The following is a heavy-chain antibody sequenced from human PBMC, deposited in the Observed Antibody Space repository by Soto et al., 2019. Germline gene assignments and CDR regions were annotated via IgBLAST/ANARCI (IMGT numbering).Heavy chain of an antibody. CDR2: INAGNGNT. V-gene: IGHV1-3*01. J-gene: IGHJ3*02. CDR1: GYTFTSYA. Sequence: QVQLVQSGAEVKKPGASVKVSCKASGYTFTSYAMHWVRQAPGQRLEWMGWINAGNGNTKYSQKFQGRVTITRDTSASRAYMELSSLRSEDTAVYYCARVGLAGGDAFDIWGQGTMVTVSS. CDR3: ARVGLAGGDAFDI. D-gene: IGHD3-3*02.